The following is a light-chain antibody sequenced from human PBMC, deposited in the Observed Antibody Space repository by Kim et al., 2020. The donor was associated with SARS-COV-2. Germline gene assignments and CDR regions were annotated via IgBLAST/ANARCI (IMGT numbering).Light chain of an antibody. CDR2: GAS. J-gene: IGKJ2*01. V-gene: IGKV3-15*01. CDR1: QSVNSN. CDR3: QQYDNWPPFT. Sequence: EIVMTQSPATLSVSPGERVTLSCRASQSVNSNLAWYQQKPGQAPRLLIYGASTRAAGFPARFSGSGSGTEFTLTISSLQSEDFAVYFCQQYDNWPPFTFGQGTKLEI.